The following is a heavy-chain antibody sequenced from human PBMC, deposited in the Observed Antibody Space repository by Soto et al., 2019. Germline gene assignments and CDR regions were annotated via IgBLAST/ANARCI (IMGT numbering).Heavy chain of an antibody. D-gene: IGHD6-6*01. CDR2: ISYDGSNK. V-gene: IGHV3-30*18. Sequence: GGSLRLSCAASGFTFSSYGMHWVRQAPGKGLEWVAVISYDGSNKYYADSVKGRFTISRDNSKNTLYLQMNSLRAEDTAVYYCAKDLRVYSSSSGPFDYWGQGTLVTVSS. CDR3: AKDLRVYSSSSGPFDY. CDR1: GFTFSSYG. J-gene: IGHJ4*02.